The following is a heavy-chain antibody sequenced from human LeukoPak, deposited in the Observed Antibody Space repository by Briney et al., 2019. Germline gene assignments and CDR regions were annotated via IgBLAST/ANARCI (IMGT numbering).Heavy chain of an antibody. CDR3: ARLVSYGYLDY. Sequence: PGGSLRLSCAASGFTFTSYWIGWVRQMPGKGLEWMGIIYPGDSDTRYSPSFQGQVAISADKSISTAYLQWSSLKASDTAMYYCARLVSYGYLDYWGQGTLVTVSS. CDR1: GFTFTSYW. J-gene: IGHJ4*02. V-gene: IGHV5-51*01. CDR2: IYPGDSDT. D-gene: IGHD5-18*01.